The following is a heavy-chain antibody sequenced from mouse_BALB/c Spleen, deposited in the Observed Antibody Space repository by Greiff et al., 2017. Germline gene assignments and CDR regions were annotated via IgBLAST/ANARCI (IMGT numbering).Heavy chain of an antibody. CDR2: ISYSGCT. CDR1: GYSITSDYA. CDR3: ASYGPMDY. J-gene: IGHJ4*01. Sequence: VQLQQSGPGLVKPSQSLSLTCTVTGYSITSDYAWNWIRQFPGNQLGWMGYISYSGCTSYNPSLKSRISITRDTSKNQFFLQLNSVTTEDTATYYCASYGPMDYWGQGTSVTVSS. D-gene: IGHD1-1*02. V-gene: IGHV3-2*02.